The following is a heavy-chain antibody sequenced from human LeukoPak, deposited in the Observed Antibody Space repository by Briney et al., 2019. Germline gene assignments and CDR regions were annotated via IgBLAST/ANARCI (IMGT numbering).Heavy chain of an antibody. CDR3: AKDVIVATSADDY. V-gene: IGHV3-23*01. J-gene: IGHJ4*02. CDR1: GFTFSSCD. Sequence: GGSPRLSCAASGFTFSSCDMNWVRQAPGKGLEWVSAISGSGGSTYYADSVKGRFTISRDNSKNTLYLQMNSLRAEDTAVYYCAKDVIVATSADDYWGQGTLVTVSS. D-gene: IGHD5-12*01. CDR2: ISGSGGST.